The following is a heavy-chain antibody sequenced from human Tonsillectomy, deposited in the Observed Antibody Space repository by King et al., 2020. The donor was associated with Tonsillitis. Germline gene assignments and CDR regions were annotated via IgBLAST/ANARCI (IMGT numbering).Heavy chain of an antibody. V-gene: IGHV2-5*02. J-gene: IGHJ4*02. D-gene: IGHD3-10*01. CDR1: GFSLSTRGEG. CDR3: VHSMVRAVINCPLFDY. CDR2: IYWDGDK. Sequence: ITLKESGPTLVKPTQTLTLTCTFSGFSLSTRGEGVGLIRQPPGKALEWLALIYWDGDKLYSPSLKSRLTITKDTSKNQVVLTMTNMDPLDTATYYCVHSMVRAVINCPLFDYWGQGTLVTVPS.